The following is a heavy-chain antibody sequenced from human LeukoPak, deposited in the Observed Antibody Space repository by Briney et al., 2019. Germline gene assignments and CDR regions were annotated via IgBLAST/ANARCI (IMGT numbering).Heavy chain of an antibody. J-gene: IGHJ3*02. CDR3: ARDYAFDI. CDR1: GDSIGSYY. Sequence: SETLSLTCTVSGDSIGSYYWSWIRQPPGKGLEWIGCIHYSGNTNYNPSLKSRVTISIDTSKNQFSLKLSSVTAADTAVYYCARDYAFDIWGQGTVVTVSS. CDR2: IHYSGNT. V-gene: IGHV4-59*01.